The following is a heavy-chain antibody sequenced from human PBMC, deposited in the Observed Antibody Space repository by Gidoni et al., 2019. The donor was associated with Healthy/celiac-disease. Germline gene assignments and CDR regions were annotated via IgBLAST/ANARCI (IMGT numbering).Heavy chain of an antibody. Sequence: QVQLQQWGAGLLKPSATLSLTCAVYGGSFSGYYWSWLRQPPGKGLEWIGEINHSGSTNYNPSLKSRVTISVDTSKNQFSLKLSSVTAADTAVYYCARLPSSGYFLYYYYGMDVWGQGTTVTVSS. V-gene: IGHV4-34*01. J-gene: IGHJ6*02. CDR3: ARLPSSGYFLYYYYGMDV. CDR1: GGSFSGYY. D-gene: IGHD3-22*01. CDR2: INHSGST.